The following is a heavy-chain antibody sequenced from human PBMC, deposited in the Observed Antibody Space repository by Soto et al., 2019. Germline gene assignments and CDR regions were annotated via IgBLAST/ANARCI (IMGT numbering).Heavy chain of an antibody. J-gene: IGHJ4*02. CDR3: ARLVYDTRLNYMYFDF. D-gene: IGHD3-10*01. Sequence: SETLSLTCTVSGGSISSYYWSWIRQPPGKGLEWIGYTFYSGSTNYYPSFERRVAISVDTSKNQFSLKLTSVTAADTAIYFCARLVYDTRLNYMYFDFWGQGTLVTVSS. V-gene: IGHV4-59*12. CDR1: GGSISSYY. CDR2: TFYSGST.